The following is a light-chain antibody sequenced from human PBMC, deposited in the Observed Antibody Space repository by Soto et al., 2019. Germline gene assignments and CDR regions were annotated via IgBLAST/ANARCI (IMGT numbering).Light chain of an antibody. J-gene: IGKJ4*01. V-gene: IGKV1-39*01. CDR1: QSIDKY. CDR2: AAS. Sequence: DIQMTQSPSSLSASVGDRVTITCRASQSIDKYVNWYQQKPGKGPNLLIYAASNLRTGVPSRFSGSESGTDFTLTISSLLPENFATYFCQQSYSTPSRTFGGGTKVDIK. CDR3: QQSYSTPSRT.